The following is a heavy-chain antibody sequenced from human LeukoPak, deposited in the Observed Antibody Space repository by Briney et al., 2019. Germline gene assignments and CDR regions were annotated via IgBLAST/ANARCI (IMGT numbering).Heavy chain of an antibody. J-gene: IGHJ4*02. Sequence: GGSLRLSCAASGFIVRATYMSWVRQAPGKGLEWVSVIYGADKTNYADSVKGRFTISRDDSKNTLSLQMNSLRAEDTAVYYCATTHSYSYFDCWGQGALVTVSS. CDR3: ATTHSYSYFDC. V-gene: IGHV3-53*01. CDR1: GFIVRATY. CDR2: IYGADKT. D-gene: IGHD2-21*01.